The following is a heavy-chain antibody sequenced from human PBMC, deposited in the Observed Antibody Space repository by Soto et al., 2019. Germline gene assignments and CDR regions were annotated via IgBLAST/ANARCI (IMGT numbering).Heavy chain of an antibody. CDR1: GGSFSGYY. CDR3: AMASSSWYYFDY. V-gene: IGHV4-34*01. J-gene: IGHJ4*02. Sequence: SETLSLTCAVYGGSFSGYYWSWIRQPPGKGLEWIGEINHSGSTNYNPTLKSRVTISVDTSKNQFSLKLNSVTAADTAVYYCAMASSSWYYFDYWGQGTLVTVAS. D-gene: IGHD6-13*01. CDR2: INHSGST.